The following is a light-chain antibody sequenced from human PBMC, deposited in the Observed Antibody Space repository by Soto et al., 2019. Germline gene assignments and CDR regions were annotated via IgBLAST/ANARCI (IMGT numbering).Light chain of an antibody. CDR2: GAS. V-gene: IGKV3-20*01. CDR1: QSVSSTY. J-gene: IGKJ2*01. CDR3: QRYDMSPFP. Sequence: EIVVTQAPGTLSLSPGERATLSCRASQSVSSTYLAWYQQKSGQAPRLLIYGASSRATGIPDRFSGSGSGTDFTLTITRLEPEDFEVYYCQRYDMSPFPFGQGTKLEI.